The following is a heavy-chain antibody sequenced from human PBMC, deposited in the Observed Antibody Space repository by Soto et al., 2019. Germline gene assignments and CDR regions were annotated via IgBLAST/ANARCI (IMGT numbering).Heavy chain of an antibody. CDR1: GGTFSSYA. V-gene: IGHV1-69*13. Sequence: SVKVSCKASGGTFSSYAISWVRQAPGQGLEWMGGIIPIFGTANYAQKSQGRVTITADESTSTAYMELSSLRSEDTAVYYCARGIVVATIRATYRSYYYYGMDVWGQGTTVTVSS. D-gene: IGHD5-12*01. CDR2: IIPIFGTA. CDR3: ARGIVVATIRATYRSYYYYGMDV. J-gene: IGHJ6*02.